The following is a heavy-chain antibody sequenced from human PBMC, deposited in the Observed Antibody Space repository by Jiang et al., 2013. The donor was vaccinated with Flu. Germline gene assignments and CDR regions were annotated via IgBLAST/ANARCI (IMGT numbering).Heavy chain of an antibody. J-gene: IGHJ4*02. V-gene: IGHV1-18*01. Sequence: SGAEVKKPGASVRVSCKASGYTFTSYGVSWVRQAPGQGLEWMGWISAYNGNSKYPQTLQGRVTLTTDTSTSTAYMELRSLTSDDTAIYYCARDLSGISAHQFDYWGQGSLVTVSS. CDR1: GYTFTSYG. D-gene: IGHD1-14*01. CDR2: ISAYNGNS. CDR3: ARDLSGISAHQFDY.